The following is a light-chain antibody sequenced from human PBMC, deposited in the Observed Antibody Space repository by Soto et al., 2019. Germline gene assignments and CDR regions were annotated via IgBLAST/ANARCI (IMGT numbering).Light chain of an antibody. J-gene: IGKJ1*01. V-gene: IGKV3-20*01. Sequence: EIVLTQSPGTLSLSPGERATLSCRASQSVSNSYLAWYQQKPGQGPRLLIYGASSRAAGIPDRFSGSGSGTDFTLTISRLEPEDFAVYYCQFCGSPWTFAQGTTVEIK. CDR1: QSVSNSY. CDR2: GAS. CDR3: QFCGSPWT.